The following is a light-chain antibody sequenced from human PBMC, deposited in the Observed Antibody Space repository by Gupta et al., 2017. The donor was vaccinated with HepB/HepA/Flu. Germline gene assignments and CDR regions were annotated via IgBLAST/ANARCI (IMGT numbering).Light chain of an antibody. J-gene: IGKJ4*01. CDR1: QSSSSY. CDR2: AAS. CDR3: YGSSTNRLS. V-gene: IGKV1-39*01. Sequence: DIQLTQSPSSLSASVGDRVTITCRASQSSSSYLNWYQPKPGKAPKLLIYAASSLQSGVRSRFSGSGSGIDFTLRIMRIETEDFATYYCYGSSTNRLSFGGGTXVEIK.